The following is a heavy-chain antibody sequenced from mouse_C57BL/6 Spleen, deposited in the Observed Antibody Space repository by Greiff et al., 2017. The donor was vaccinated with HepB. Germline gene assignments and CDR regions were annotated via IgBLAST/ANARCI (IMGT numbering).Heavy chain of an antibody. J-gene: IGHJ4*01. Sequence: QVQLQQSGAELVKPGASVKLSCKASGYTFTSYWMHWVKQRPGRGLEWIGRIDPNSGGTKYNEKFKSKATLTVDKPSSTAYMQLSSLTSEDSAVYYCARARKVTTVVADAMDYWGQGTSVTVSS. CDR3: ARARKVTTVVADAMDY. V-gene: IGHV1-72*01. CDR1: GYTFTSYW. D-gene: IGHD1-1*01. CDR2: IDPNSGGT.